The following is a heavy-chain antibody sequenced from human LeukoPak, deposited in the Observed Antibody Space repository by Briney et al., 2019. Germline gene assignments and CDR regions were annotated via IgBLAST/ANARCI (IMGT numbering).Heavy chain of an antibody. CDR1: GGSISSSY. CDR2: IYYSGST. J-gene: IGHJ3*02. V-gene: IGHV4-59*12. CDR3: AREGMIATGREPAEI. Sequence: SGTLSLRCTVSGGSISSSYWSWIRQPPGKGLEWIGYIYYSGSTNYNPSLQSRVIISLDTSKNQFSLNLRSVTAADTAVYYCAREGMIATGREPAEIWGRGTMVTVSS. D-gene: IGHD3-22*01.